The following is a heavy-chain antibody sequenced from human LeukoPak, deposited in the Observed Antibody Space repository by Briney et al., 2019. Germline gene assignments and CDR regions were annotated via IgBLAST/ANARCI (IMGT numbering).Heavy chain of an antibody. Sequence: PGGSLRLSCAASGFTFAKYAMSSVRQAPGTGLEGVSGFSGSGGFTFYADSVKGRFTISRENSKNTLYMQMSSLRAEDTALYYCAKDPYSDFWSGYYFFDYWGQGTLATVSS. CDR1: GFTFAKYA. V-gene: IGHV3-23*01. CDR3: AKDPYSDFWSGYYFFDY. CDR2: FSGSGGFT. J-gene: IGHJ4*02. D-gene: IGHD3-3*01.